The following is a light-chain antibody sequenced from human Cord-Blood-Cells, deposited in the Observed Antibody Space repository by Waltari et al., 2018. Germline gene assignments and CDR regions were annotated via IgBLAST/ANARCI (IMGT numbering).Light chain of an antibody. Sequence: PATLSLSPGERATLSCRASQSVSSYLAWYQQKPGQAPRLLIYDASNRATGIPARFSGSGSGTDFTLTISSLEPEDFAVYYCQQRSNWLTFGGGTKVEIK. CDR2: DAS. V-gene: IGKV3-11*01. J-gene: IGKJ4*01. CDR3: QQRSNWLT. CDR1: QSVSSY.